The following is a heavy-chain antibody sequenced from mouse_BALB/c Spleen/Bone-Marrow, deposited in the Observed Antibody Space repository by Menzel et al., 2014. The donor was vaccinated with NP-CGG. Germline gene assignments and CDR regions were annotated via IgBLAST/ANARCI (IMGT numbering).Heavy chain of an antibody. CDR1: GFTFSSCA. V-gene: IGHV5-9-3*01. CDR3: ARHREVRPFAY. D-gene: IGHD2-14*01. J-gene: IGHJ3*01. CDR2: ISSGGSYT. Sequence: EVQRVESGGGLVKPGGSLKLSCAASGFTFSSCAMSWVRQTPEKRLEWAATISSGGSYTYYPDSVKGRFTISRDNAKNTLYLQMSSLRSEDTAMYYCARHREVRPFAYWGQGTLVTVSA.